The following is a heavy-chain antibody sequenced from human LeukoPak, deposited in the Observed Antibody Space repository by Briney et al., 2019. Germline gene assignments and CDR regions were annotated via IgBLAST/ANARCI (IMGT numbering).Heavy chain of an antibody. J-gene: IGHJ6*02. CDR1: GYTFTGYY. CDR2: INPNSGGT. V-gene: IGHV1-2*04. D-gene: IGHD3-22*01. CDR3: ARELGSYYDSSYYYGMDV. Sequence: ASVKVSCKASGYTFTGYYMHWVRQAPGQGLEWMGWINPNSGGTNYAQKFQGWVTMTRDTSISTAYMELSRLRSDDTAVYYCARELGSYYDSSYYYGMDVRGQGTTVTVSS.